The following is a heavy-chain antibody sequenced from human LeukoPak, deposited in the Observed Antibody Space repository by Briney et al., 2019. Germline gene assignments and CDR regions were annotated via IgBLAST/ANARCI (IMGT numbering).Heavy chain of an antibody. CDR3: ARDSVGYSGSYLRLDY. J-gene: IGHJ4*02. Sequence: SETLSLTCTVSGVSISSYYWSWIRQPPGKGLEWIGYIYYSGSTNYNPSLKSRVTISVDTSKNQFSLKLSSVTAADTAVYYCARDSVGYSGSYLRLDYWGQGTLVTVSS. CDR1: GVSISSYY. V-gene: IGHV4-59*01. CDR2: IYYSGST. D-gene: IGHD1-26*01.